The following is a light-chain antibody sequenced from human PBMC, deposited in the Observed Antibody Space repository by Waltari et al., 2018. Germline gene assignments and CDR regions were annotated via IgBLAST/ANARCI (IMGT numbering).Light chain of an antibody. CDR3: QQHVSLPAT. CDR2: GAS. J-gene: IGKJ1*01. CDR1: QSVSRY. Sequence: EIVLTQSPGTLSLSPGERATLSCRASQSVSRYLAWYQQKPGQAHRLLIYGASTRATGIPDRFSGSGSGTDFSLTISRLDPEDFAVYFCQQHVSLPATFGQGTKVEIK. V-gene: IGKV3-20*01.